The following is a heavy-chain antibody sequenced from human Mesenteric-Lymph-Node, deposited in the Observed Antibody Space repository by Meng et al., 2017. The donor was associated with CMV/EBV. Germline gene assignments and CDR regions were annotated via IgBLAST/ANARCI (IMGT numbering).Heavy chain of an antibody. CDR3: ARDSSSSTDFDY. Sequence: GESLKISCAASGFTVSNSYMNWVRQAPGKGLEWVSSISSSSSYIYYADSVKGRFTISRDNAKNSLYLQMNSLRAEDTAVYYCARDSSSSTDFDYWGQGTLVTVSS. CDR1: GFTVSNSY. CDR2: ISSSSSYI. V-gene: IGHV3-21*01. J-gene: IGHJ4*02. D-gene: IGHD6-6*01.